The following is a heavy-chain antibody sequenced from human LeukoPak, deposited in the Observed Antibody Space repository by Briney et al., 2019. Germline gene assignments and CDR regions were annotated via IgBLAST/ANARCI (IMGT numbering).Heavy chain of an antibody. CDR3: AREVLGWEYYFDY. Sequence: PGGSLILSCAASGFTVSSNYMSWVRQAPGKGLEWVSVIYSGGSTYYADSVKGRFTISRDNSKNTLYLQMNSLRAEDTAVYYCAREVLGWEYYFDYWGQGTLVTVSS. J-gene: IGHJ4*02. D-gene: IGHD3-10*01. CDR2: IYSGGST. V-gene: IGHV3-66*01. CDR1: GFTVSSNY.